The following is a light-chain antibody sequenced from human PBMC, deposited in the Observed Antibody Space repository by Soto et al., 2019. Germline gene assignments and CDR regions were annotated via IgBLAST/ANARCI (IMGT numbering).Light chain of an antibody. J-gene: IGKJ2*01. CDR2: DAS. CDR1: QRLKNW. CDR3: QHYNCYPYT. V-gene: IGKV1-5*01. Sequence: DLQMTQSPSTLSASIGDRVTITCRASQRLKNWWAWYQHKPGNAPQLLIYDASRLETWVPSRFSGSGSGTEFTLNIISLQAADFATYFCQHYNCYPYTFGPGTKLEIK.